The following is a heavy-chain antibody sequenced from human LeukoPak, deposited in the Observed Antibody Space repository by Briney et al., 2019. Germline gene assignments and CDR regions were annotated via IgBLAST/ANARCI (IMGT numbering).Heavy chain of an antibody. J-gene: IGHJ4*02. CDR1: GGSISSYY. CDR2: IYYSGST. D-gene: IGHD5-18*01. CDR3: ATSAMAKGFCDY. Sequence: PETLSLTCTVSGGSISSYYWSWIRQPPGKGLEWIGYIYYSGSTNYNPSLKSRVTISVDTSKNQFSLKLSSVTAADTAVYYCATSAMAKGFCDYWGQGTLVTVSS. V-gene: IGHV4-59*01.